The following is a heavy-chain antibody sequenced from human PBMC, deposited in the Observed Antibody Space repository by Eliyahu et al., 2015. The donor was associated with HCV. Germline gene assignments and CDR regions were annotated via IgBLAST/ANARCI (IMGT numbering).Heavy chain of an antibody. Sequence: EVQLVESGGGLVKPGRSLRLSXTASGFTFGDYAMSWFRQAPGKGLEWVGFIRSKAYGGTTEYAASVKGRFTISRDDSKSIAYLQMNSLKTEDTAVYYCTRALDTAMVSPYFDYWGQGTLVTVSS. D-gene: IGHD5-18*01. CDR2: IRSKAYGGTT. J-gene: IGHJ4*02. CDR1: GFTFGDYA. V-gene: IGHV3-49*05. CDR3: TRALDTAMVSPYFDY.